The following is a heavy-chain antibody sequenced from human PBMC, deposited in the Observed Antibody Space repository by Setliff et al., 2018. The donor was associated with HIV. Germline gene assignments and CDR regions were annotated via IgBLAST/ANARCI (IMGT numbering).Heavy chain of an antibody. V-gene: IGHV5-51*01. J-gene: IGHJ4*02. Sequence: GESLKISCKGFGYSFTSYWIVWARQMPGKGLEWMGIIYPGDSDTRYSPSFQGRVTISADKSINTAYLQWSSLQASDTAMYYCARRASKASLDYWGQGTLVTVSS. CDR3: ARRASKASLDY. CDR1: GYSFTSYW. CDR2: IYPGDSDT.